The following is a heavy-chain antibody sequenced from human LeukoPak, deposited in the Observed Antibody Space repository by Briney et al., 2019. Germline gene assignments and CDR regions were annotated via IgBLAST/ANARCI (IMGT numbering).Heavy chain of an antibody. V-gene: IGHV4-59*08. CDR2: IYYTGTS. CDR1: GGSISSHY. J-gene: IGHJ3*02. Sequence: SETLSLTCTVSGGSISSHYWSWIQQPPGKGLEWIAYIYYTGTSNYNPSLKSRVAISVDTSKNQISLRLSSVTAADTAVYYCARQGIDAFDIWGQGTLVTVSS. CDR3: ARQGIDAFDI.